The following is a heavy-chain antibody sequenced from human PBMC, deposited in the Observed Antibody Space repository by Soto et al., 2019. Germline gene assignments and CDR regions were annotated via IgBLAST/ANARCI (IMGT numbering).Heavy chain of an antibody. V-gene: IGHV4-39*01. J-gene: IGHJ6*02. CDR2: IYYSGST. CDR1: GGSISSSSYY. CDR3: ARQRCSSTSCFRMDV. Sequence: QLQLQESGPGLVKPSETLSLTCTVSGGSISSSSYYWGWIRQPPGKGLEWIGSIYYSGSTYYNPSLKSRVTISVDTSKNQFSLKLSSVTAADTAVYYCARQRCSSTSCFRMDVWGQGTTVTVSS. D-gene: IGHD2-2*01.